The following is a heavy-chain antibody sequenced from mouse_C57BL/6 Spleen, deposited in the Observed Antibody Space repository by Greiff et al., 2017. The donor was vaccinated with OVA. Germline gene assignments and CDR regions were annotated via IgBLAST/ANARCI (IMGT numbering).Heavy chain of an antibody. D-gene: IGHD4-1*01. CDR3: AREGLTGKAVYAMDY. CDR2: IYPSDSET. CDR1: GYTFTSYW. J-gene: IGHJ4*01. V-gene: IGHV1-61*01. Sequence: QVQLQQPGAELVRPGSSVKLSCKASGYTFTSYWMDWVKQRPGQGLEWIGNIYPSDSETHYNQKFKDKATLTVDKSSSTAYMQLSSLTSEDSAVYYGAREGLTGKAVYAMDYWGQGTSVTVSS.